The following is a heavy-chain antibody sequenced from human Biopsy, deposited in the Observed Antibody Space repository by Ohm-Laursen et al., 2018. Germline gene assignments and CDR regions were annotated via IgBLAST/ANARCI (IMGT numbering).Heavy chain of an antibody. CDR1: GGTFINYA. V-gene: IGHV1-69*13. D-gene: IGHD1-26*01. CDR2: IIPMFGTA. CDR3: ARGPHSGSHSCFDY. J-gene: IGHJ4*02. Sequence: EASVKVSCNASGGTFINYAISWVRQAPGQGLEWMGGIIPMFGTANYAQMFQGRVMISADESTSTSYMELSSLTTEDTAIYYCARGPHSGSHSCFDYWGRGTLVTVSS.